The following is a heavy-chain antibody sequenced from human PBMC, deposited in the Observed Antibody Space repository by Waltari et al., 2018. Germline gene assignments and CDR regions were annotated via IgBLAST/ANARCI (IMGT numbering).Heavy chain of an antibody. D-gene: IGHD1-1*01. CDR2: FHTNGNT. CDR3: ARSAYCDGTTACDLVAS. Sequence: QVQLQESGPGLVEPSQTLSLTCTVSGDSITGGKYSWGWIRQPAGKGLEWIGRFHTNGNTEYRPSLKSRVTISIDTSKNQFSLKLGSVTAADTAVYYCARSAYCDGTTACDLVASWGQGTLVTVSS. CDR1: GDSITGGKYS. J-gene: IGHJ4*02. V-gene: IGHV4-61*02.